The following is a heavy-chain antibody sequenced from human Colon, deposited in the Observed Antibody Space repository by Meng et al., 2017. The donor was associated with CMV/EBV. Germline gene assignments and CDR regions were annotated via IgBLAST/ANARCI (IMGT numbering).Heavy chain of an antibody. CDR1: GYAFTDYH. CDR2: MNPNSGNT. Sequence: ASVKVSCKASGYAFTDYHLYWVRQVPGQGLEWMGWMNPNSGNTGYAQKFQGRVTMTRNTSISTAYMELSSLRSEDTAVYYCARGSTYYDFWSGYPYYYYYGMDVWGQGTTVTVSS. D-gene: IGHD3-3*01. J-gene: IGHJ6*02. CDR3: ARGSTYYDFWSGYPYYYYYGMDV. V-gene: IGHV1-8*02.